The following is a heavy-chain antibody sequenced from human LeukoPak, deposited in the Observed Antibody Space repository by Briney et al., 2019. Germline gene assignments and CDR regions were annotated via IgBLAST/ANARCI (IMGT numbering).Heavy chain of an antibody. CDR1: GGSISSGGYY. Sequence: SEALSLTCTVSGGSISSGGYYWSWIRQHPGKGLEWIGYIYYSGSTYYNPSLKSRVTISVDTSKNQFSLKLSSVTAADTAAYYCARGHSSGSGNNWFDPWGQGTLVTVSS. D-gene: IGHD3-22*01. V-gene: IGHV4-31*03. CDR2: IYYSGST. J-gene: IGHJ5*02. CDR3: ARGHSSGSGNNWFDP.